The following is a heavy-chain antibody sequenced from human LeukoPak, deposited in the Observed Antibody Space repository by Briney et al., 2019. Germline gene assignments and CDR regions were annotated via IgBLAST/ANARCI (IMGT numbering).Heavy chain of an antibody. CDR2: IYIDGTST. Sequence: GGSLRLSCAGSGFTFSSYWMHWVRQAPGKGLVWVSRIYIDGTSTTYADSVKGRFTISRDNAKNTLYLQMNSLRAEDTAVYYCAGGGYGGNSLDYWGQGALITVSS. J-gene: IGHJ4*02. CDR1: GFTFSSYW. CDR3: AGGGYGGNSLDY. D-gene: IGHD4-23*01. V-gene: IGHV3-74*01.